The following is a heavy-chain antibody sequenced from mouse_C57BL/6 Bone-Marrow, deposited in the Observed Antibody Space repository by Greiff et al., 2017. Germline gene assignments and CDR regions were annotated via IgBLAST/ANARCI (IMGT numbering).Heavy chain of an antibody. Sequence: QVQLKESGAELARPGASVKMSCKASGYTFTSYTMHWVNQRPGQGLEWIGYINPSSGYTKYNQKFKDKATLTADKSSSTAYMQLSSLTSEDSAVYYCARLGRFAYWGQGTLVTVSA. CDR2: INPSSGYT. CDR1: GYTFTSYT. CDR3: ARLGRFAY. V-gene: IGHV1-4*01. J-gene: IGHJ3*01.